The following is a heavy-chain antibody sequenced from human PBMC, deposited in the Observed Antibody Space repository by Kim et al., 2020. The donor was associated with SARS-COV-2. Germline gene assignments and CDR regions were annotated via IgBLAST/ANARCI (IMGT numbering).Heavy chain of an antibody. V-gene: IGHV4-39*01. CDR3: ARHDYSNYFYY. CDR2: IYYSGST. J-gene: IGHJ4*02. D-gene: IGHD4-4*01. Sequence: SETLSLTCTVSGGSISSSSYYWGWIRQPPGKGLEWIGSIYYSGSTYYNPSLKSRVTISVDTSKNQFSLKLSSVTAADTAVYYCARHDYSNYFYYWGQGTLVTVSS. CDR1: GGSISSSSYY.